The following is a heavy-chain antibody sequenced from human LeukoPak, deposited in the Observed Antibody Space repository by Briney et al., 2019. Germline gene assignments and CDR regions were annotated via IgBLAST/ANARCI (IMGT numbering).Heavy chain of an antibody. CDR1: GDSVSSNSAT. V-gene: IGHV6-1*01. J-gene: IGHJ4*02. Sequence: SQTLSLTCAISGDSVSSNSATWNWIRQSPSRGLEWLGRTYYRSRWYNDYAVSVKSRLTINPDTSKSQFSLHLSSVTPEDTAVYYCARVGDGTKPLFEYWGQGTLVTVSS. CDR2: TYYRSRWYN. CDR3: ARVGDGTKPLFEY. D-gene: IGHD5-24*01.